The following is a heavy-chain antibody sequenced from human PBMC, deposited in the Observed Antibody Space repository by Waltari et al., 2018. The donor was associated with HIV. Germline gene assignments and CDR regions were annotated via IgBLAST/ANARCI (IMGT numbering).Heavy chain of an antibody. Sequence: EVQLVASGGDLVQPGGSLRLSCVGSGFTFSHYWMSWIRQAPGKGLEGGANIKEDGSEKYYVDSGKGRFTISRDNAKNSLNLQMNNLRVEDTAVYYCARYSDFWSGFDCWGQGTPVTVSS. CDR1: GFTFSHYW. CDR3: ARYSDFWSGFDC. CDR2: IKEDGSEK. D-gene: IGHD3-3*01. J-gene: IGHJ4*02. V-gene: IGHV3-7*01.